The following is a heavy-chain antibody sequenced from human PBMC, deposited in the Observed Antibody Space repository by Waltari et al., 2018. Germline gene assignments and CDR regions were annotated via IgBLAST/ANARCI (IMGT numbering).Heavy chain of an antibody. Sequence: QVQLQESGPGLVKPSQTLSLTCTVSGGSISRGSSYWSWVRQPAGKGLEWIGRIYTTGSTNYNPSLKSRVTISVDTSKNQFSLRLSSVTAADTAVYYCARMWFDFWSGTPGGYYMDVWGRGTTVT. V-gene: IGHV4-61*02. CDR1: GGSISRGSSY. CDR2: IYTTGST. J-gene: IGHJ6*03. CDR3: ARMWFDFWSGTPGGYYMDV. D-gene: IGHD3-3*01.